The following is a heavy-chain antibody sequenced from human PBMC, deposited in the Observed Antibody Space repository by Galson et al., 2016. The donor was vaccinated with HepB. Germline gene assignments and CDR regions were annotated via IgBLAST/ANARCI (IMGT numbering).Heavy chain of an antibody. Sequence: SETLSLTCTVSGGSISSTPYYGGWIRQSPGKGLEWIGKIYYTGSTYYNPSVKSRVKISVDMSRNQFSLNLDSVTASDTAVYFCARTRGTYDYLDSWGQGTQVTVSS. J-gene: IGHJ4*02. CDR2: IYYTGST. D-gene: IGHD1-26*01. CDR3: ARTRGTYDYLDS. CDR1: GGSISSTPYY. V-gene: IGHV4-39*01.